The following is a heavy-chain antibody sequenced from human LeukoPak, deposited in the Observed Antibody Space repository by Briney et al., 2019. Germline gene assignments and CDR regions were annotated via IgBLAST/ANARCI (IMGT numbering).Heavy chain of an antibody. CDR3: ARRWNYGRNYYIDV. J-gene: IGHJ6*03. CDR2: INDSGTI. Sequence: PSETLSLTCAVYGGSFSNYYWSWLRQPTGKGLEWLGEINDSGTINYNPSLMSRVHIPVDKSKHQFSLKLSSVTAADTAVYYCARRWNYGRNYYIDVWGKGAPVSVSS. V-gene: IGHV4-34*01. CDR1: GGSFSNYY. D-gene: IGHD1-7*01.